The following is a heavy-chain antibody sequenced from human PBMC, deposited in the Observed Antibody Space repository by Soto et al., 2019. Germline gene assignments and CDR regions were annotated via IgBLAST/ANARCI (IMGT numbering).Heavy chain of an antibody. CDR2: ISSRKVTI. CDR3: ARVSASGWHVNGRDYFDS. CDR1: GFTFSNYY. J-gene: IGHJ4*02. Sequence: QVQLVESGGGLVKPGGSLRLSCAASGFTFSNYYMAWIRQAPGKGLECLSYISSRKVTIYYADSVKGRFTISRDNTKNSLDLQMSSLRDEDTGVYYCARVSASGWHVNGRDYFDSWGQGTLVTVSS. V-gene: IGHV3-11*01. D-gene: IGHD6-19*01.